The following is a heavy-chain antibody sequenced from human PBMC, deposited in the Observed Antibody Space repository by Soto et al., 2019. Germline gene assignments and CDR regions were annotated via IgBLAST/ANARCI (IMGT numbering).Heavy chain of an antibody. Sequence: SETLSLTCTVSGGSISSGDYYWSWIRQPPGKGLEWIGYIYYSGSTYYNPSLKSRVTISVDTSKNQFSLKLSSVTAADTAVYYCARGAGYYYYGMDVWRQGTTVTVSS. V-gene: IGHV4-30-4*01. CDR2: IYYSGST. D-gene: IGHD3-16*01. J-gene: IGHJ6*02. CDR1: GGSISSGDYY. CDR3: ARGAGYYYYGMDV.